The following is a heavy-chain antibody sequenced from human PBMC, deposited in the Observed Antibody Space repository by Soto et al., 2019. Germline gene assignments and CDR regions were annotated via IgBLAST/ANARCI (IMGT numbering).Heavy chain of an antibody. D-gene: IGHD3-22*01. CDR1: GFTFSSYA. Sequence: QVQLVESGGGVVQPGRSLRLSCAASGFTFSSYAMHWVRQAPGKGLEWVAVISYDGSNKYYADSVKGRFTISRENSKDTLYLQMNSLRAEDTAVYYCARDSLPRPRITMIVVVSNLDAFDIWGQGTMVTVSS. CDR2: ISYDGSNK. CDR3: ARDSLPRPRITMIVVVSNLDAFDI. J-gene: IGHJ3*02. V-gene: IGHV3-30-3*01.